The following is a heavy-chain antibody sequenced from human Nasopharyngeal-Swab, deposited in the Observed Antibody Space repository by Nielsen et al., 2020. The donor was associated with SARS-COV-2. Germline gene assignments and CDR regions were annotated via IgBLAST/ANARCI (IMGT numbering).Heavy chain of an antibody. D-gene: IGHD1-26*01. CDR1: GWTFSTLG. CDR3: VRDSGSYLGIDY. J-gene: IGHJ4*02. V-gene: IGHV3-7*01. CDR2: IKKDGGEK. Sequence: GGALRLANALCGWTFSTLGVGWVRQAPGKGLEWVANIKKDGGEKNYVDSVKGRFTTSRDNAKNSLYLQMNSLRAEDTAVYYCVRDSGSYLGIDYWGQGTLVTVSS.